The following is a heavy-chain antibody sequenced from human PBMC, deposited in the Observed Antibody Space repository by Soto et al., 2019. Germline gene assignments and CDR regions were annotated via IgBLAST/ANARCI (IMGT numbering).Heavy chain of an antibody. CDR1: GGSFSGYY. Sequence: SETLSLTCAVYGGSFSGYYWSWIRQPPGKGLEWIGEINHSGSTNYNPSLKSRVTISVDTSKNQFSLKLSSVTAADTAVYYCARSDDYPRGRLDFDYWGQGTLVTVS. V-gene: IGHV4-34*01. CDR3: ARSDDYPRGRLDFDY. J-gene: IGHJ4*02. D-gene: IGHD3-16*01. CDR2: INHSGST.